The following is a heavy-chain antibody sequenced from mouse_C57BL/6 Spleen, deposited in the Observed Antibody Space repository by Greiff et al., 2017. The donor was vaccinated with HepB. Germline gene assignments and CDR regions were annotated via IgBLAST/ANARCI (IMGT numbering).Heavy chain of an antibody. J-gene: IGHJ4*01. CDR1: GFSLTSYG. Sequence: QVQLKQSGPGLVQPSQSLSITCTVSGFSLTSYGVHWVRQPPGKGLEWLGVIWSGGSTDYNAAFISRLSISKDNSKSQVFFKMNSLQADDTAIYYCAKSIYPGVYYAMDYWGQGTSVTVSS. CDR3: AKSIYPGVYYAMDY. D-gene: IGHD2-1*01. CDR2: IWSGGST. V-gene: IGHV2-4*01.